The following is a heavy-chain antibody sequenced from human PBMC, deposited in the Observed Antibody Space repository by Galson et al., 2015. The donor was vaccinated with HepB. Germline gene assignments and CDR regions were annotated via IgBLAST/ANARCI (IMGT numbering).Heavy chain of an antibody. Sequence: SLRLSCAASGFTFSGSDVHWVRQASGTGQEWVGPIRSNPNNYATAYAASVKGRFTISRDDSETTAYLQMSTLRTEDTAVYYCFGEGGYWGQGTLVTVSS. D-gene: IGHD3-16*01. V-gene: IGHV3-73*01. CDR1: GFTFSGSD. CDR2: IRSNPNNYAT. CDR3: FGEGGY. J-gene: IGHJ4*02.